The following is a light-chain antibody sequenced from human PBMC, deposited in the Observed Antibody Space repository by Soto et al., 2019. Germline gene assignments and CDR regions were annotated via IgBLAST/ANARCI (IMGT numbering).Light chain of an antibody. J-gene: IGKJ5*01. CDR3: QQRSNWPPIT. Sequence: EIVLTQSPVTLSLSPGERATLSCRASQSVSSYLSWYQQKPGQAPRLLIYDVSNRATGIPARFSGGGSGTDFTLTIDNLEPEDFAIYYCQQRSNWPPITFGQGTRLEI. CDR1: QSVSSY. CDR2: DVS. V-gene: IGKV3-11*01.